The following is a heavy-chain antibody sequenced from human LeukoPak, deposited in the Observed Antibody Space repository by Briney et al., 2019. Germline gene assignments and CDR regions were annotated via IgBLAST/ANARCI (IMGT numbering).Heavy chain of an antibody. D-gene: IGHD3-22*01. J-gene: IGHJ5*01. Sequence: GGSLRLSCAASGFALRSYRMNGVRQAPGKGLEGGSYISYSGNGIYYADSVKGRFTISRDNAKNSLFLQMNSLRAEDTAVYYCVKDSGYYDTSGKGWFDFWGQGTLVTVSS. V-gene: IGHV3-48*04. CDR3: VKDSGYYDTSGKGWFDF. CDR2: ISYSGNGI. CDR1: GFALRSYR.